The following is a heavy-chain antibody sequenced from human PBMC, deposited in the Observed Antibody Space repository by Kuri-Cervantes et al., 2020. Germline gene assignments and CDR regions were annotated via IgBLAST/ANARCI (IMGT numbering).Heavy chain of an antibody. CDR1: GFTFSSYA. J-gene: IGHJ4*02. D-gene: IGHD3-10*01. CDR3: ASHRVGSDY. V-gene: IGHV3-30-3*01. Sequence: GGSLRLSCAASGFTFSSYAMHWVRQAPGKGLEWVAVISYDGSNKYYADSVKGRFTISRDNSKNTLYLQMNSLRAEDTAVYYCASHRVGSDYWGQGTLVPSPQ. CDR2: ISYDGSNK.